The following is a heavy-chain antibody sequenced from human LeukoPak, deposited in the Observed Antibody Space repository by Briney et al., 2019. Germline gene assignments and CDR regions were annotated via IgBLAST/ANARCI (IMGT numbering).Heavy chain of an antibody. CDR1: GGSFSGYY. J-gene: IGHJ4*02. D-gene: IGHD4-11*01. CDR2: INHSGST. V-gene: IGHV4-34*01. CDR3: ARGDYSNIFDY. Sequence: SETLSLTCAVYGGSFSGYYWSWIRQPPGKGLEWIGEINHSGSTNYNPSLKSRVTISVDTSKNQFSLKLSSVTAADTAVYYCARGDYSNIFDYWGQGTLVTVSS.